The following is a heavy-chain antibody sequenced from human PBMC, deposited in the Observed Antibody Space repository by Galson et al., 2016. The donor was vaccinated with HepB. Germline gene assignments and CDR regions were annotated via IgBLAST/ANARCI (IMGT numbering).Heavy chain of an antibody. CDR1: GDSVSNNHAA. Sequence: CAISGDSVSNNHAAWNWVRQSPSRGLEWLGRTYYRSYWQNEYADSVKSRITINPDTSKNQVSLQVNSVTPEDTAVYYCARVLELGRGFHVWGQGTTVTVSS. CDR3: ARVLELGRGFHV. CDR2: TYYRSYWQN. J-gene: IGHJ6*02. D-gene: IGHD3-10*01. V-gene: IGHV6-1*01.